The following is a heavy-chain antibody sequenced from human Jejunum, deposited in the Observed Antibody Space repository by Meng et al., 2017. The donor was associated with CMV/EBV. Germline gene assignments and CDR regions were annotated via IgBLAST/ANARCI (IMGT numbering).Heavy chain of an antibody. CDR1: YW. CDR3: ARGAYYSDSPDYQNPDAFDI. CDR2: SNYDGTVT. Sequence: YWMHWLRQSPGKDLVWVSRSNYDGTVTNYADSVKGRFTISRDNGRNTLYLQMDSLRAEDTAVYYCARGAYYSDSPDYQNPDAFDIWGQGTMVTVSS. D-gene: IGHD3-22*01. V-gene: IGHV3-74*01. J-gene: IGHJ3*02.